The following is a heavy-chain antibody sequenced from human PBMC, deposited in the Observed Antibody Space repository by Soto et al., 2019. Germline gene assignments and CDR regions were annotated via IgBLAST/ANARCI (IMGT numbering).Heavy chain of an antibody. CDR1: GYTLTELS. CDR3: ATLNVDTAMAGLDY. CDR2: FDPEDGET. D-gene: IGHD5-18*01. J-gene: IGHJ4*02. V-gene: IGHV1-24*01. Sequence: ASVKISCKVSGYTLTELSMHWVRQALGKGLEWMGGFDPEDGETIYAQKFQGRVTMTEDTSTDTAYMELSSLRSEDTAVYYCATLNVDTAMAGLDYWGQGTLVTVSS.